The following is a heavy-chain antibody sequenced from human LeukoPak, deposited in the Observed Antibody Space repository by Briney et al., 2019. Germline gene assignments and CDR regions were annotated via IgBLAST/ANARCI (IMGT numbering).Heavy chain of an antibody. D-gene: IGHD2-2*01. J-gene: IGHJ6*02. CDR2: IGGSGST. Sequence: GGTLRLSCAAPGFTFSSYAMSWVRQAPGKGLEWVSAIGGSGSTYYADSVQGRFTISRDNSKNTLYLQMNSLRAEDTAVYYCAKSSSTTSWYYGMDVWGQGTTVTVSS. CDR1: GFTFSSYA. V-gene: IGHV3-23*01. CDR3: AKSSSTTSWYYGMDV.